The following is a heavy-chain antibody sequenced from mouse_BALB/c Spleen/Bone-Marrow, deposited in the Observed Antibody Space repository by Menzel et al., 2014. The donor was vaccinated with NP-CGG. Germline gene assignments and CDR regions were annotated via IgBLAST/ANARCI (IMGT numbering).Heavy chain of an antibody. CDR3: AREKYCNYYAMDY. CDR1: GFSLTGFG. V-gene: IGHV2-6-7*01. J-gene: IGHJ4*01. CDR2: IWGDRTE. D-gene: IGHD2-10*02. Sequence: QVQLQQSGPGLVAPSQSLSITCTVSGFSLTGFGINWIRQPPGKGLEWLGMIWGDRTEDYNSALKSRLSINKDNSKSQVFLKMNSLQAGDTARYYCAREKYCNYYAMDYWGQGTSVTVSS.